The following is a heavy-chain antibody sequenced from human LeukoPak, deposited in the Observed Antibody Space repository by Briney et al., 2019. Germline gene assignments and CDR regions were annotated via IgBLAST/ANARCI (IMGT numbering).Heavy chain of an antibody. CDR3: ASSRITMVRGVSYYYGLDV. V-gene: IGHV4-59*01. Sequence: SEALSLTCTVSGGSITNYYWSWIRQPPGKGLEWMGYIYYKGNTNSNPSLKSRVTISVDTSRNQFSLKLTSVTVADTAVYYCASSRITMVRGVSYYYGLDVWGQGTTVTVSS. CDR2: IYYKGNT. D-gene: IGHD3-10*01. CDR1: GGSITNYY. J-gene: IGHJ6*02.